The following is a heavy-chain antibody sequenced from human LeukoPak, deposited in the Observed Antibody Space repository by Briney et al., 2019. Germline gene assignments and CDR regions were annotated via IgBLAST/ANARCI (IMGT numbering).Heavy chain of an antibody. J-gene: IGHJ3*02. CDR2: IYPGDSDT. CDR1: GYSFANYW. CDR3: ARRTYYYDSSGYKGDAFDI. Sequence: GESLKISCEGFGYSFANYWIGWVRQMPGKGLEWMGIIYPGDSDTRYSPSFQGQVTISADKSISTAYLQWSSLKASDTAMYYCARRTYYYDSSGYKGDAFDIWGQGTMVTVSS. V-gene: IGHV5-51*01. D-gene: IGHD3-22*01.